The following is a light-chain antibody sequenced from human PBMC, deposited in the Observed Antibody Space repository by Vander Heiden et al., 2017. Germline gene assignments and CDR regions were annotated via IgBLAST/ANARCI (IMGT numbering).Light chain of an antibody. V-gene: IGLV1-47*01. CDR2: RNK. J-gene: IGLJ2*01. CDR3: AAWDDSLSGVV. CDR1: SSNIGSNY. Sequence: QSVLTQPPSASGTPGQRVTIPCSGSSSNIGSNYVYWYQQLPGTAPKVLIYRNKQRPSGVPDRFSGSKSGTSASLAISGLRSEDEADYYCAAWDDSLSGVVFGGGTKLTVL.